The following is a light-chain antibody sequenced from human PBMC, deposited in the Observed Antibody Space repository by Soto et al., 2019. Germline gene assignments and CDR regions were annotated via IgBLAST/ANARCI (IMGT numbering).Light chain of an antibody. CDR3: CSYAGSSTGV. CDR1: SSDVGSYNF. V-gene: IGLV2-23*02. Sequence: QSALTQPASVSGSPGQSITISCTGTSSDVGSYNFVSWYQQHPGKAPKLMISEVSKRPSGVSNRFSGSKSGNTASLTISGLQAEDEADYYCCSYAGSSTGVFGGGTKVTVL. CDR2: EVS. J-gene: IGLJ3*02.